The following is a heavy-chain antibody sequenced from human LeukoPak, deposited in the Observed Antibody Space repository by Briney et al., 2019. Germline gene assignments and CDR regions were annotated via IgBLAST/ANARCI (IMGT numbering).Heavy chain of an antibody. J-gene: IGHJ4*02. CDR2: ISSNGGST. V-gene: IGHV3-64D*09. CDR3: VNTLPGYSSGWYTPAYFDY. CDR1: GFTFSNYT. Sequence: QPGGSLRLSCSASGFTFSNYTMHWVRQAPGKGLEYVSSISSNGGSTYYADSVKGRFTISRDNSKNTLYLQMSSLRAEDTAVYYCVNTLPGYSSGWYTPAYFDYWGQGTLVTVSS. D-gene: IGHD6-19*01.